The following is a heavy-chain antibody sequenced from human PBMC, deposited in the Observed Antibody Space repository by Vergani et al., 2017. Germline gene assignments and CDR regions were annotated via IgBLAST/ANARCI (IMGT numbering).Heavy chain of an antibody. CDR3: ARRSGIVYDIFSGTQYFFDF. V-gene: IGHV4-61*02. Sequence: QVQLQESGPGLVKPSQTLSLTCTVSGGSFNSGSYYWSWLRQPAGKRLEWIGRIHTNGVIHYNPSLNSRATISVDTSNNHFSLRLNSLTAADTAVYYCARRSGIVYDIFSGTQYFFDFWGQGTLVTVSS. D-gene: IGHD3-9*01. J-gene: IGHJ4*02. CDR2: IHTNGVI. CDR1: GGSFNSGSYY.